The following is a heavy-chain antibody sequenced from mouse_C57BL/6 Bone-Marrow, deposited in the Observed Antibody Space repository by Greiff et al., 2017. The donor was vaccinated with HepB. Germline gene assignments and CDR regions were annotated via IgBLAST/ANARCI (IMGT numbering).Heavy chain of an antibody. V-gene: IGHV5-12*01. J-gene: IGHJ1*03. Sequence: DVHLVESGGGLVQPGGSLKLSCAASGFTFSDYYMYWVRQTPEKRLEWVAYISNGGGSTYYPDTVKGRFTISRDNAKNTLYLQMSRLKSEDTAMYYCARQVLWSLWYFDVWGTGTTVTVSS. D-gene: IGHD1-1*02. CDR2: ISNGGGST. CDR1: GFTFSDYY. CDR3: ARQVLWSLWYFDV.